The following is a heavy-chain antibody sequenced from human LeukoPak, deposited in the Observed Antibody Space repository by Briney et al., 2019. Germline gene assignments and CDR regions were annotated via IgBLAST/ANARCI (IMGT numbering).Heavy chain of an antibody. CDR2: INPNSGGT. V-gene: IGHV1-2*02. CDR1: GYTFTGYY. D-gene: IGHD3-3*01. Sequence: ASVKVSCKASGYTFTGYYMHLVRQAPGQGLEWMGWINPNSGGTNYAQKFQGRVTMTRDTSISTAYMELSRLRSDDTAVYYCARAIGVAQSSSLGYWGQGTLVTVSS. CDR3: ARAIGVAQSSSLGY. J-gene: IGHJ4*02.